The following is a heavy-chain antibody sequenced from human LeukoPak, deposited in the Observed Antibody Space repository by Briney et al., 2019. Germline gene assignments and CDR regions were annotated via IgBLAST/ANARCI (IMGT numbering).Heavy chain of an antibody. D-gene: IGHD2/OR15-2a*01. J-gene: IGHJ4*02. CDR1: GGSISSYY. V-gene: IGHV4-59*08. Sequence: SETLSLTCSVSGGSISSYYWSWIRQPPGKGLEWIAYISDIESINYNSSLKSRVTISLDTSKNQFSLKLSSVTAADTAVYYCAGHHPRNTVDFWGQGTLVTVSS. CDR2: ISDIESI. CDR3: AGHHPRNTVDF.